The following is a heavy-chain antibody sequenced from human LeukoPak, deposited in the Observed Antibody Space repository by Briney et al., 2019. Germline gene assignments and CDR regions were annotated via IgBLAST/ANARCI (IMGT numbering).Heavy chain of an antibody. CDR1: GGTFSSYA. CDR2: IIPIFGTA. CDR3: ARNSDTMIENYFDY. Sequence: ASVKVSCKASGGTFSSYAISWVRQAPGQGLEWMGGIIPIFGTANYAQKFQGRVTITTDESTSTAHMELSSLRSEDTAVYYCARNSDTMIENYFDYWGQGTLVTVSS. J-gene: IGHJ4*02. V-gene: IGHV1-69*05. D-gene: IGHD3-22*01.